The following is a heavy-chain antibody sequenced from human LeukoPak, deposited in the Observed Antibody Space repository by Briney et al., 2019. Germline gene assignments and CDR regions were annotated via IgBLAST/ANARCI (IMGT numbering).Heavy chain of an antibody. V-gene: IGHV4-59*08. D-gene: IGHD6-19*01. Sequence: SETLSLTCTVSGGSISSAYWSWIRQPPGKGLEWIGYIYYSGSTNYNPSLNSRVSISIDTSKNQFSLKLTSVTAADTAVYYCARLTISTGWSPYYFDYWGQGSLVTVSS. J-gene: IGHJ4*02. CDR3: ARLTISTGWSPYYFDY. CDR1: GGSISSAY. CDR2: IYYSGST.